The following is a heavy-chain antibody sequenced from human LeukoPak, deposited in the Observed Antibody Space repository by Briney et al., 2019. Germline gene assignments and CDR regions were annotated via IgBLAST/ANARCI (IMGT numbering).Heavy chain of an antibody. Sequence: PGGSLRLSCAASGFTFSSYAMSWVRQAPGKGLEWVSAISGSGGSTYYADSVKGRFTISRDNSKNSLYLQMNSLRAEDTAVYYCARVAGGDPYYYYYGMDVWGQGTTVTVSS. D-gene: IGHD4-17*01. CDR3: ARVAGGDPYYYYYGMDV. CDR2: ISGSGGST. J-gene: IGHJ6*02. V-gene: IGHV3-23*01. CDR1: GFTFSSYA.